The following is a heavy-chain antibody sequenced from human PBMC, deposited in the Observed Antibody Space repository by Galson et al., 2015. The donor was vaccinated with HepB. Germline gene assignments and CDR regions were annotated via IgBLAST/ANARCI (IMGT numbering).Heavy chain of an antibody. J-gene: IGHJ2*01. CDR1: GFTFSSYG. D-gene: IGHD5-24*01. CDR3: ARPQENQPYKKAWWYFDL. Sequence: SLRLSCAASGFTFSSYGMHWVRQAPGKGLEWVAVIWYDGSNKYYADSVKGRFTISRDNSKNTLYLQMNSLRAEDTAVYYCARPQENQPYKKAWWYFDLWGRGTLVTVSS. V-gene: IGHV3-33*01. CDR2: IWYDGSNK.